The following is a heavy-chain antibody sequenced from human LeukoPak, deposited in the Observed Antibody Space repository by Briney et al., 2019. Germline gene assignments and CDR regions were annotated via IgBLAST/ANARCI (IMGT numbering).Heavy chain of an antibody. Sequence: SETLSLTCTVSGASISSYYWSWIRQPPGKGLEWIAYIYYSGTTNYNPSLKSRVTISVDRSKNQLSLQLSSVTAADTAVYYCATLGDFDLWGRGTLVTVSP. CDR3: ATLGDFDL. CDR2: IYYSGTT. CDR1: GASISSYY. J-gene: IGHJ2*01. V-gene: IGHV4-59*01. D-gene: IGHD3-16*01.